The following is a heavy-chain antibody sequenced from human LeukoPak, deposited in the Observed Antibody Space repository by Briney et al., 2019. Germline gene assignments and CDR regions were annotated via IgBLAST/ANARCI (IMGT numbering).Heavy chain of an antibody. D-gene: IGHD5-18*01. CDR1: GYTFTDYY. V-gene: IGHV1-69-2*01. CDR3: ATRGYSYGYNY. CDR2: VDPEDGET. Sequence: ASVKISCKVSGYTFTDYYMHWVQQAPGKGLEWMGLVDPEDGETIYAEKFQGRVTITADTSTDTAYIELGSLRSEDTAVYYCATRGYSYGYNYWGQGTLVTVSS. J-gene: IGHJ4*02.